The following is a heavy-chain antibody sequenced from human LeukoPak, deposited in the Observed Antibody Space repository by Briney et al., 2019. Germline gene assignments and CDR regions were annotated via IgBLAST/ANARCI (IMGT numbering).Heavy chain of an antibody. CDR1: GFTFSSYA. CDR2: ISYDGSKK. V-gene: IGHV3-30*04. Sequence: PGGSLRLSCAASGFTFSSYAMHWVHQAPGKGLEWVTIISYDGSKKYYADYVKGRFTISRDNSKNTLYLQMNSLRAEDTAVYYCAREGGGLGRDYFDYWGQGTLVTVSS. CDR3: AREGGGLGRDYFDY. D-gene: IGHD2-15*01. J-gene: IGHJ4*02.